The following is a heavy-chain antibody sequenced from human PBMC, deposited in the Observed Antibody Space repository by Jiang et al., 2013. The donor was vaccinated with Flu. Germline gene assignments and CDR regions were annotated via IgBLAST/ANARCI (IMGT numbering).Heavy chain of an antibody. D-gene: IGHD1-26*01. CDR2: IYWDDDK. J-gene: IGHJ3*02. CDR3: ARSRVGVTAFDI. Sequence: KPTQTLTLTCTFSGFSLSTSGVGVGWIRQPPGKALEWLALIYWDDDKRYRPSLKSRLTITKDTSKNQVVLTMANMDPVDTATYFCARSRVGVTAFDIWGQGTMVTVSS. V-gene: IGHV2-5*02. CDR1: GFSLSTSGVG.